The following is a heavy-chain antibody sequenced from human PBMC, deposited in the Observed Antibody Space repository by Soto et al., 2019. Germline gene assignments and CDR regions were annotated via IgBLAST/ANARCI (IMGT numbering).Heavy chain of an antibody. CDR1: GGSISSGGYY. CDR3: ARGSFDCLSHYYYYGMDV. Sequence: QVQLQESGPGLVKPSQTLSLTCTVSGGSISSGGYYWSWIRQHPGKGLEWIGYIYYSGSTYYNPALKSRVTISVDTSKNQFSLKRSSVTAADTAVYYWARGSFDCLSHYYYYGMDVWGQGTTVTVSS. V-gene: IGHV4-31*03. D-gene: IGHD3-9*01. CDR2: IYYSGST. J-gene: IGHJ6*02.